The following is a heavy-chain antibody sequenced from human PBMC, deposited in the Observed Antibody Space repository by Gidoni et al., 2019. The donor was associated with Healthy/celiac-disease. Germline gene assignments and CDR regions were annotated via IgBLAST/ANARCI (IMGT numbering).Heavy chain of an antibody. CDR1: GGSISSYS. CDR2: IYYSGST. V-gene: IGHV4-59*08. J-gene: IGHJ4*02. CDR3: ARLRRELGWTGSRTAHFDY. D-gene: IGHD3-16*01. Sequence: QVQLQESGPGLVKPSETLSLTCTVSGGSISSYSWSWIRQPPGKGLEWIGYIYYSGSTNYNPSLKSRVTISVDTSKNQFSLKLSSVTAADTAVYYCARLRRELGWTGSRTAHFDYWGQGTLVTVSS.